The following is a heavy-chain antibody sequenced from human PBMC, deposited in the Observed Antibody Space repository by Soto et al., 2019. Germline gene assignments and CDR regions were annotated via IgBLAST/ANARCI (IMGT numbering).Heavy chain of an antibody. Sequence: KTSETLSLTCTVSGGSISSGGYYWSWIRQHPGKGLEWIGYIYYSGSTYYNPSLKSRVTISVDTSKNQFSLKLSSVTAADTAVYYCAAAADLFDGILDYWGQGTLVTVSS. J-gene: IGHJ4*02. CDR2: IYYSGST. CDR3: AAAADLFDGILDY. D-gene: IGHD6-13*01. CDR1: GGSISSGGYY. V-gene: IGHV4-31*03.